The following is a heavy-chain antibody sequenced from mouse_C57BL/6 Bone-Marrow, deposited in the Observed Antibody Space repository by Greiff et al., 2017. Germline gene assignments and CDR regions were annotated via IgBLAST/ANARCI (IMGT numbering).Heavy chain of an antibody. Sequence: QVQLQQSGAELAKPGASVKLSCKASGYTFTSYWMHWVKQRPGQGLEWIGYINPSSGYTKYNQKFKDKATLTADKSSSTAYMQLSSLTYKDSAVXYCARNDDGYFLFDYWGQGTTLTVSS. D-gene: IGHD2-3*01. V-gene: IGHV1-7*01. CDR2: INPSSGYT. J-gene: IGHJ2*01. CDR1: GYTFTSYW. CDR3: ARNDDGYFLFDY.